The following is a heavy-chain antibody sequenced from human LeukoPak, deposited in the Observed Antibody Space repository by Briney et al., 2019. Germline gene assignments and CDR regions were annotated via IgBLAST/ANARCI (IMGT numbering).Heavy chain of an antibody. J-gene: IGHJ4*02. CDR2: ISRNLRPI. V-gene: IGHV3-48*01. CDR1: GLTFGSYR. Sequence: PGGSLRLSCAVSGLTFGSYRMNWVRQAPGKGLEWISYISRNLRPIYYADSVKGRFTISRDNAKNSLYLQMNSLRAEDTAMYYCATGELGGDYWGQGTLVTVSS. CDR3: ATGELGGDY. D-gene: IGHD1-7*01.